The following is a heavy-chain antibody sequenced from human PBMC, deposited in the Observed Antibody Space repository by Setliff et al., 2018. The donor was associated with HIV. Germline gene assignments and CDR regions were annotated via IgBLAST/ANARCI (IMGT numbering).Heavy chain of an antibody. CDR1: GFSFSDYY. D-gene: IGHD3-22*01. Sequence: PGGSLRLSCAASGFSFSDYYMYWIRQAPGKGLEWVSSLSGTSSTIYLADSVKGRFTISRDNAQNSSYLHMNSLRAEDTAMYYCARDLFPYYHDSRPYYPPAYWGQGTLVTVSS. CDR2: LSGTSSTI. V-gene: IGHV3-11*01. J-gene: IGHJ4*02. CDR3: ARDLFPYYHDSRPYYPPAY.